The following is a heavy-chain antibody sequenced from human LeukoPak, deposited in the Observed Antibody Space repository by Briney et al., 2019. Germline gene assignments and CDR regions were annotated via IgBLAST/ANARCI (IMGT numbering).Heavy chain of an antibody. D-gene: IGHD3-9*01. CDR1: GYTFTSYY. CDR3: ARASYDILTGYTQWAHFDY. V-gene: IGHV1-46*01. Sequence: ASVKVSCKASGYTFTSYYMHWVRQAPGQGLEWMGIINPSGGSTSYAQKFQGRVTVTRDTSTSTVYMELSSLRSEDTAVYYCARASYDILTGYTQWAHFDYWGQGTLVTVSS. CDR2: INPSGGST. J-gene: IGHJ4*02.